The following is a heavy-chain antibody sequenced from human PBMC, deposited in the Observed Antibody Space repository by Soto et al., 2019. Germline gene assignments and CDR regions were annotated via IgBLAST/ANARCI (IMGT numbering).Heavy chain of an antibody. Sequence: VASVKVSCKASGGTFSSYAISWVRQAPGQGLEWMGGIIPIFGTANYAQKFQGRVTITADESTSTAYMELSSLRSEDTAVYYCARGAGYNPIDYWGQGTLVTVSS. D-gene: IGHD5-12*01. J-gene: IGHJ4*02. CDR1: GGTFSSYA. V-gene: IGHV1-69*13. CDR2: IIPIFGTA. CDR3: ARGAGYNPIDY.